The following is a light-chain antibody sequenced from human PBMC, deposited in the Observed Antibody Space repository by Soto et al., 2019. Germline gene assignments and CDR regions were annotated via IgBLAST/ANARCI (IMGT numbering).Light chain of an antibody. J-gene: IGKJ1*01. CDR3: QQYDNWPPWT. V-gene: IGKV3-15*01. CDR1: EGVGSH. Sequence: DTVMTQSPATLSVSPGETATLSCRASEGVGSHLAWYQQKPGQAPRLLIYGVSTRATGIPARFRGSGSETEFTLTISSLQSDDFAVYYCQQYDNWPPWTFGQGTKVEI. CDR2: GVS.